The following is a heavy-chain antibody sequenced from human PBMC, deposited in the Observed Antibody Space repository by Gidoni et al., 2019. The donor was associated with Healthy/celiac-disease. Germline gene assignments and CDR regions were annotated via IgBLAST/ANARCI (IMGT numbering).Heavy chain of an antibody. J-gene: IGHJ5*02. D-gene: IGHD3-22*01. V-gene: IGHV1-69*01. CDR2: IIPIFGTA. Sequence: QVQLVQSGAEVKKPGSSVKVSCKASGGTFSSHAISWVRQAPGQGLEWMGGIIPIFGTANYAQKFQGRVTITADESTSTAYMELSSLRSEDTAVYYCARDYYYDSSGYPTGSGWFDPWGQGTLVTVSS. CDR1: GGTFSSHA. CDR3: ARDYYYDSSGYPTGSGWFDP.